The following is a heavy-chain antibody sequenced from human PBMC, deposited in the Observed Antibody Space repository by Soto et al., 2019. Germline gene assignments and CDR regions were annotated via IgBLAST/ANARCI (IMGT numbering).Heavy chain of an antibody. V-gene: IGHV3-53*01. D-gene: IGHD1-1*01. CDR1: GLTISGKKY. Sequence: DVQLVESGGGLIQPGESLRLSCAAFGLTISGKKYVAWVRQAPGKGLEWVSGLYDVDGSFYADSVRGRFTTSSDSSKTTVYLQMNDLRPDDTAVYYCATWHEREHAYDVWGQGTKVTVSS. CDR2: LYDVDGS. J-gene: IGHJ3*01. CDR3: ATWHEREHAYDV.